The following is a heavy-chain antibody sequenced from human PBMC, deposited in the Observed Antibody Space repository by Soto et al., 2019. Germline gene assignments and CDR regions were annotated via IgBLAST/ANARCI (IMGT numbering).Heavy chain of an antibody. V-gene: IGHV1-18*04. CDR3: ARLSSGWLYYFDY. D-gene: IGHD6-19*01. CDR1: GYTFTSNS. J-gene: IGHJ4*02. CDR2: INVYNGNT. Sequence: ASVKVSCKASGYTFTSNSIGWVRQAPGQGLEWMGWINVYNGNTKYAQQLQGRVTLTTDTSTSTAYMELRSLRSDDTAVYYCARLSSGWLYYFDYWGQGTLVTVSS.